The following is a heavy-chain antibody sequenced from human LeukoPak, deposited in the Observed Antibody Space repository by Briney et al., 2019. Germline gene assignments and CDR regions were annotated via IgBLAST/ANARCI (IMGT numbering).Heavy chain of an antibody. J-gene: IGHJ4*02. CDR3: ARLSGSYGEVDY. CDR1: GGSISSSSYY. D-gene: IGHD1-26*01. Sequence: PSETLSLTCTVSGGSISSSSYYWGWIRQPPGKGLEWIGSIYYSGSTYYNPSLKSRVTISVDTSKNQFSLKLSSVTAADTAVYYCARLSGSYGEVDYWGQGTLVTVSS. V-gene: IGHV4-39*01. CDR2: IYYSGST.